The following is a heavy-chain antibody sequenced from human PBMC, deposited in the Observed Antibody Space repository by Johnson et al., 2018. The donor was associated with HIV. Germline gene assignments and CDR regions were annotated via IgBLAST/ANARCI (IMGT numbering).Heavy chain of an antibody. V-gene: IGHV3-9*01. J-gene: IGHJ3*02. CDR2: ISWNSGSI. Sequence: QLVESGGGLVQPGGSLRLSCSASGFTFDDYAMHWVRQAPGKGLEWVSGISWNSGSIGYADSVKGRFTISRDNAKNSLYLQMNSLRAEDTALYYCAGAYYYDSSGYYDAFDIWGQGTMVTVSS. CDR1: GFTFDDYA. D-gene: IGHD3-22*01. CDR3: AGAYYYDSSGYYDAFDI.